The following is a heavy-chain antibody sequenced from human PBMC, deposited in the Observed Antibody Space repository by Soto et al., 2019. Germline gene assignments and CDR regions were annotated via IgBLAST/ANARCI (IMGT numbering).Heavy chain of an antibody. CDR2: INPNNGAT. J-gene: IGHJ3*02. D-gene: IGHD1-26*01. Sequence: QVQLVQSGAEVKKPGASVKVSCKASGYTFTGHYIYWVRQAPGQGLEWMGWINPNNGATNYAQRFQGRVTMTRDTSISTAYIDLSSLRSDDTAVYYCARAYGRRREAFDIWGQGTMVTVSS. V-gene: IGHV1-2*02. CDR3: ARAYGRRREAFDI. CDR1: GYTFTGHY.